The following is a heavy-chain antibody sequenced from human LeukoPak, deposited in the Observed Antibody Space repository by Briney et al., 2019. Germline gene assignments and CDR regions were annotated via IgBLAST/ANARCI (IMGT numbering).Heavy chain of an antibody. V-gene: IGHV3-30*02. CDR3: ARWYCSSTSCYYDY. D-gene: IGHD2-2*01. Sequence: GGSLRLSCAASGFTFSTYGMHWVRQAPGKGLEWVAFIRYDGSNKYYADSVKGRFTISRDNSKNTLYLQMNSLRAEDTAEYYCARWYCSSTSCYYDYWGQGTLVTVSS. J-gene: IGHJ4*02. CDR1: GFTFSTYG. CDR2: IRYDGSNK.